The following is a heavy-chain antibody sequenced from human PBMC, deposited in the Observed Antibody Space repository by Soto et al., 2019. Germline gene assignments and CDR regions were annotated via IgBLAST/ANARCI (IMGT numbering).Heavy chain of an antibody. CDR1: GGTFSSYT. D-gene: IGHD2-15*01. J-gene: IGHJ3*02. V-gene: IGHV1-69*04. Sequence: SVKVSCKASGGTFSSYTISWVRQAPGQGLEWMGRIIPILGIANYAQKFQGRVTITADKSTSTAYMELSSLRSEDTAVYYCARDIAVECICGSCYSPDAFHIWGQGTMVTV. CDR2: IIPILGIA. CDR3: ARDIAVECICGSCYSPDAFHI.